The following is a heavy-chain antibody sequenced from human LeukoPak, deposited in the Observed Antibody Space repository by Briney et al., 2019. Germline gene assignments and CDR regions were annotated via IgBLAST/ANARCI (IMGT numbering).Heavy chain of an antibody. CDR3: AGGDYIFDY. Sequence: GASVKVSCKASGGTFSSYAISWVRQARGQGLEWMGGIIPIFGTANYAQKFQGRVTITADKSTSTAYMELSSLRSEDTAVYYCAGGDYIFDYWGQGTLVTVSS. CDR2: IIPIFGTA. J-gene: IGHJ4*02. D-gene: IGHD4-17*01. CDR1: GGTFSSYA. V-gene: IGHV1-69*06.